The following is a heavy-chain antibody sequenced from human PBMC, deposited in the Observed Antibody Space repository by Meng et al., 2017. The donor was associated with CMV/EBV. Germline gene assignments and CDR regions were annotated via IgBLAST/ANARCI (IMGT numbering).Heavy chain of an antibody. CDR3: ARDKGRITIFGVVDNNWFDP. Sequence: SVKVSCKASGGTFSSYAISWVRQAPGQGLEWMGGIIPIFGTANYAQKFQGRVTITTDESTSTAYMELSSLRSEDTAVYYCARDKGRITIFGVVDNNWFDPWGQGTLVTVPQ. J-gene: IGHJ5*02. CDR1: GGTFSSYA. D-gene: IGHD3-3*01. V-gene: IGHV1-69*05. CDR2: IIPIFGTA.